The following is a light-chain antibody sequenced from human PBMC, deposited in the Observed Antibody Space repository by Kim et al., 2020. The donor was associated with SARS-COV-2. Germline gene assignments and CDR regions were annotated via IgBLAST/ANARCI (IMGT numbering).Light chain of an antibody. CDR2: KAS. CDR3: QHYTTYSGA. J-gene: IGKJ2*01. V-gene: IGKV1-5*03. Sequence: DIQMTQSPSTLSASVGDRVSITCRASQNIDTWMAWYQQKPGRAPKLLIHKASILQGGVPSRFSGSGSGTEFTLTISSLQPDDFATYYCQHYTTYSGAFGQGTKLEI. CDR1: QNIDTW.